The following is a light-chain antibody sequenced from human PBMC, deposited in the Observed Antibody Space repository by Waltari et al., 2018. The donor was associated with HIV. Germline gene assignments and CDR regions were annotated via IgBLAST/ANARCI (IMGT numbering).Light chain of an antibody. CDR2: EVT. V-gene: IGLV2-14*02. CDR3: ASFTKDFTVV. Sequence: QSALTQPGSVSGSPGQSITISCTGTSNDIENYNLFSWYQQHPGKAPKLMIYEVTNRPSGVPDRFSGSKSGNTASLTISDLRTEDETNYYCASFTKDFTVVFGGGTKVTVL. J-gene: IGLJ2*01. CDR1: SNDIENYNL.